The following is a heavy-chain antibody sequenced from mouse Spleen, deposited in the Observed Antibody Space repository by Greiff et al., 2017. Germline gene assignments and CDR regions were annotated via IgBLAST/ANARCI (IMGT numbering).Heavy chain of an antibody. Sequence: EVQLQQSGPGLVKPSQSLSLTCSVTGYSITSGYYWNWIRQFPGNKLEWMGYISYDGSNNYNPSLKNRISITRDTSKNQFFLKLNSVTTEDTATYYCARRGYPYAMDYWGQGTSVTVSS. V-gene: IGHV3-6*01. CDR2: ISYDGSN. D-gene: IGHD2-2*01. CDR3: ARRGYPYAMDY. J-gene: IGHJ4*01. CDR1: GYSITSGYY.